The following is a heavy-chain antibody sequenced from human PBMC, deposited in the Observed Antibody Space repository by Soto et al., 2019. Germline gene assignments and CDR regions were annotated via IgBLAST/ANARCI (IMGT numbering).Heavy chain of an antibody. D-gene: IGHD6-13*01. V-gene: IGHV3-9*01. Sequence: EVQLVESGGGLVQPGRSLRLSCAASGFTLDDYAMHWVRQFPGKGLEWVSGINWNSGSIGYADSVKGRFAISRDNAKNSLHLQMNSLRAEDTAFYYCVKDESINWYSGHFRHWGQGTLVTVSS. CDR1: GFTLDDYA. CDR3: VKDESINWYSGHFRH. J-gene: IGHJ1*01. CDR2: INWNSGSI.